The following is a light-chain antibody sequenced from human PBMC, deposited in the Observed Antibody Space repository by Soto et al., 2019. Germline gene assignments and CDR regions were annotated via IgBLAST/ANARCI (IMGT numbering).Light chain of an antibody. CDR1: SSNIGNNA. CDR3: AAWDDGLTGPV. CDR2: FDD. V-gene: IGLV1-36*01. Sequence: QSVLTQPPSLSAAPRQRVTISCSGSSSNIGNNAVNWYQKFPGKAPKLLIHFDDRVASGVSDRFSGSKSGTSASLAISGLQSEDEAEYYCAAWDDGLTGPVFGGGTKLTVL. J-gene: IGLJ3*02.